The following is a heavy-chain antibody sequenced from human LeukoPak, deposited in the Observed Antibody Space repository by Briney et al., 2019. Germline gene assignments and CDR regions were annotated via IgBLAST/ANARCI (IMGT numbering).Heavy chain of an antibody. CDR3: ARFGLRYFDWLPFDY. CDR1: GFTFSDYY. V-gene: IGHV3-11*06. CDR2: ISSSSSYT. D-gene: IGHD3-9*01. J-gene: IGHJ4*02. Sequence: GGSLRLSCAASGFTFSDYYMSWIRQAPGKGLEWVSYISSSSSYTNYADSVKGRFTISRDNAKNSLYLQMNSLSAEDTAVYYCARFGLRYFDWLPFDYWGQGALVTVSS.